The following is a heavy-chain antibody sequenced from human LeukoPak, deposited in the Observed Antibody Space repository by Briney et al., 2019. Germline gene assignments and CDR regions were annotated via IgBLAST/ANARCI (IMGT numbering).Heavy chain of an antibody. J-gene: IGHJ4*02. Sequence: ASVKVSCKASGYTFINDYMHWVRQAPGQGGEGMGWLNPNTGGTNSAQTFQGRVTMSRDTSISTASMELSRLTSDDTAVYYCARVLTGSSKFDYWGQGTLVTVSS. CDR3: ARVLTGSSKFDY. V-gene: IGHV1-2*02. D-gene: IGHD3-9*01. CDR2: LNPNTGGT. CDR1: GYTFINDY.